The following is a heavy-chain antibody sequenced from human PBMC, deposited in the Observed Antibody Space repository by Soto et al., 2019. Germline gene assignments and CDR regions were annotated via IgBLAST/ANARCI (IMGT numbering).Heavy chain of an antibody. D-gene: IGHD6-19*01. CDR2: MSYDGNHQ. V-gene: IGHV3-30*18. CDR3: TKGAWYGSTSTSDC. CDR1: GFRVRSYD. J-gene: IGHJ4*02. Sequence: HGWSQRISCAACGFRVRSYDMHLVRKAPDKGLEWVAVMSYDGNHQFYAESVRSRFSVSRDISKSAVYLQMSSLRIEDTAMYYCTKGAWYGSTSTSDCWGQGTQVTVSS.